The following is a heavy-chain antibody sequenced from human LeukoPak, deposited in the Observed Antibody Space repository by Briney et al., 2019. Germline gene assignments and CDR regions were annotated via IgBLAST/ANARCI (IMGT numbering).Heavy chain of an antibody. V-gene: IGHV4-59*01. CDR2: IYYSGST. Sequence: SETLSLTCTVSGGSISSYYWSWIRQPPGKGLEWIGYIYYSGSTNYNPSLKSRVTISVDTSKNQFSLKLSSVTAADTAVYYCARGGYYYDSSGRGIYFDYWGQGTLVTVSS. CDR1: GGSISSYY. CDR3: ARGGYYYDSSGRGIYFDY. D-gene: IGHD3-22*01. J-gene: IGHJ4*02.